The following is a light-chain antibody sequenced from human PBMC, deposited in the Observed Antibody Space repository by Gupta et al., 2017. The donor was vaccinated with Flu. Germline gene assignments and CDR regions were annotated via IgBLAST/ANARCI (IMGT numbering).Light chain of an antibody. CDR3: QQRDNWPLT. CDR1: QSVRSY. CDR2: DAS. V-gene: IGKV3-11*01. J-gene: IGKJ4*01. Sequence: EIVLTQSPATLSLSPGESATLSCRAGQSVRSYLAWYQQKPGQAPRLLIYDASNRATGIPARFSGSGSGTDFTLTISSLEPEDVAVYYCQQRDNWPLTFGGGTKVEIK.